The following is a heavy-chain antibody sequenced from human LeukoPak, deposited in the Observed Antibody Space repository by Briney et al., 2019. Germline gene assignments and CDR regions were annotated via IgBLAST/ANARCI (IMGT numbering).Heavy chain of an antibody. J-gene: IGHJ4*02. D-gene: IGHD2-2*02. CDR3: AREQGGPYLYAFDS. V-gene: IGHV1-3*01. Sequence: ASVKVSCKASGDISTSYVMHWIRQAPGQRLEWMGQISRGSGNTKYSQKLQDRVSITRDTSTSTVYMDLSSLKFEDTALYYCAREQGGPYLYAFDSWGQGTLVTVSS. CDR2: ISRGSGNT. CDR1: GDISTSYV.